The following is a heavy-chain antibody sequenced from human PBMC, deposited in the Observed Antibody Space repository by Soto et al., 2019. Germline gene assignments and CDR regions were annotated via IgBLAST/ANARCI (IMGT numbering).Heavy chain of an antibody. CDR2: ISSSSSYI. V-gene: IGHV3-21*01. Sequence: EVQLVESGGGLVKPGGSLRLSCAASGFTFSSYSMNWVRQAPGKGLEWVSSISSSSSYIYYADSVKGRFTISRDNAKNSLYLQMNSLRAEDTAVYYCARDLLTGYSSSWPVDYWGQGTLVTVSS. J-gene: IGHJ4*02. CDR3: ARDLLTGYSSSWPVDY. CDR1: GFTFSSYS. D-gene: IGHD6-13*01.